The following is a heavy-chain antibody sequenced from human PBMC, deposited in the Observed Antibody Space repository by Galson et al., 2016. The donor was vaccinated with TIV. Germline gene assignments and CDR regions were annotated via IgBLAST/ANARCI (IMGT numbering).Heavy chain of an antibody. D-gene: IGHD3-3*01. CDR3: GRFWNGYYIDF. CDR1: GDTFSSFS. V-gene: IGHV1-69*02. CDR2: IIPLLDKT. Sequence: SVKVSCKASGDTFSSFSIIWVRQAPGQGLEWMGRIIPLLDKTNYVQKFQDRVTITADWSTSSTNMELTSLTSEDTAIYFCGRFWNGYYIDFWGQGTLITVSS. J-gene: IGHJ4*02.